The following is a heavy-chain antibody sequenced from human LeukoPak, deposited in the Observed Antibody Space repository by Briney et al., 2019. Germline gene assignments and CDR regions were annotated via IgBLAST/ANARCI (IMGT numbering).Heavy chain of an antibody. CDR1: GGTFSSYT. Sequence: SVKVSCKASGGTFSSYTISWVRQAPGQGLEWMGRIIPILGIANYAQKFQGRVTITADKSTSTAYMELSSLRSEDTAVYYCARSTTIFGVVIIGWFDPWGQRTLVTVSS. V-gene: IGHV1-69*02. J-gene: IGHJ5*02. CDR3: ARSTTIFGVVIIGWFDP. D-gene: IGHD3-3*01. CDR2: IIPILGIA.